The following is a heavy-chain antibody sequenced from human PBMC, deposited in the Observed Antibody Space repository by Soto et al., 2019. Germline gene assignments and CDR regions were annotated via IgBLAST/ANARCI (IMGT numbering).Heavy chain of an antibody. CDR1: GGTFSSYA. D-gene: IGHD6-19*01. CDR3: ASAYSSGWSGDFDY. CDR2: IIPLFGVP. J-gene: IGHJ4*02. Sequence: QVQLVQSGAEVKKPGSAVKVSCTSSGGTFSSYAINWVRQDPGQGLEWMGGIIPLFGVPNYAQKFQGRVTVTAGDSTTTAYMELSSLRAEDTAVYYCASAYSSGWSGDFDYWDQGILVTVSS. V-gene: IGHV1-69*12.